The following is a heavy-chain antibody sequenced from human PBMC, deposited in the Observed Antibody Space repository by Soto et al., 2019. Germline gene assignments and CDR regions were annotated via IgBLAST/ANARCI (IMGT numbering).Heavy chain of an antibody. V-gene: IGHV3-66*01. J-gene: IGHJ4*02. CDR1: GVTVSNNY. CDR3: ARNVPVTTLGY. CDR2: IYSNGNT. D-gene: IGHD4-17*01. Sequence: EVKLVESGGGLVQPGGSLRLSCAASGVTVSNNYMTWVRQAPGKGLELVSSIYSNGNTFYADSVKGRFTISRDNSKNTLYLQMNSLRVEDTAVYYCARNVPVTTLGYWGQGTLVTVSS.